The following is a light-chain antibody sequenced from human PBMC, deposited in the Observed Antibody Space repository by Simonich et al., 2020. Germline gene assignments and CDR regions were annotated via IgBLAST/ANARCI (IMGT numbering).Light chain of an antibody. Sequence: NFMLTQPHSVSASPGKTVTISCTRSSGSIASNYVQWYQHRPGSAPTTVIYEDNHRPSGVPDRFSGSIDSSSNSASLTISGLKTEDEADYYCQSYDSSGWVFGGGTKLTVL. CDR1: SGSIASNY. CDR2: EDN. V-gene: IGLV6-57*03. CDR3: QSYDSSGWV. J-gene: IGLJ3*02.